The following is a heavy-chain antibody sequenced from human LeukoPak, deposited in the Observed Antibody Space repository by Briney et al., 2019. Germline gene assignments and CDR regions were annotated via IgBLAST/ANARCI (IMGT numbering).Heavy chain of an antibody. CDR3: ARDMYSYTTYYFDY. CDR2: INPSGGST. Sequence: ASVKVSCRASGYTFTSCYMHWVRQAPGQGLEWMGIINPSGGSTSYAQKFQGRVTMTRDTSTSAVYMELSSLRSEDTAVYYCARDMYSYTTYYFDYWGQGTLVTVSS. D-gene: IGHD5-18*01. CDR1: GYTFTSCY. J-gene: IGHJ4*02. V-gene: IGHV1-46*01.